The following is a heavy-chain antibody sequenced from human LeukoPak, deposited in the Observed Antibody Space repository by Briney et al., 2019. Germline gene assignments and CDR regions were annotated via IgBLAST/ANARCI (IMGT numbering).Heavy chain of an antibody. CDR1: GFTFSNHA. D-gene: IGHD3-16*02. Sequence: PGGSLRLSCVASGFTFSNHAMTWVRQAPGKGLEWVSAITGSGPTTFYADSVKGRFTISRDNSNNLLALQMTSLRVEDTAVYYCAKAPDSVWGRYRNYYSDSWGQGVLVSVS. CDR2: ITGSGPTT. CDR3: AKAPDSVWGRYRNYYSDS. J-gene: IGHJ5*01. V-gene: IGHV3-23*01.